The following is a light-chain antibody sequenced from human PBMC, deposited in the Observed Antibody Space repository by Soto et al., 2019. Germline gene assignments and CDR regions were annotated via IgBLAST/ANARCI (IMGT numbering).Light chain of an antibody. V-gene: IGLV1-44*01. CDR3: AAWDDSLNGPV. Sequence: QSVLTQPPSASGTPGQMVTMSCSGSSSNIGSNPVNWYQQLPGTAPRPLMFRTNQRPSGVPDRFSGSKSGTSASLAISGLQSEDEADYYCAAWDDSLNGPVFGGGTKLTVL. CDR1: SSNIGSNP. J-gene: IGLJ2*01. CDR2: RTN.